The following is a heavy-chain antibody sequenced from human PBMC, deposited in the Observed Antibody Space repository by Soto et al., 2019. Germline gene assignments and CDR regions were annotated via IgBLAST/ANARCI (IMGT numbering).Heavy chain of an antibody. J-gene: IGHJ4*02. D-gene: IGHD2-15*01. Sequence: EAQLVESGGDLVQPGGSLRLSCAASGFTLNTYWTSWVRQAPGKGLEWVASITEDGTGKYHVDSVKGRFTISRDDAKNSLYLQMISLRAEDTAVYYCAGISRGHWGQGTLVTVSS. CDR2: ITEDGTGK. CDR1: GFTLNTYW. V-gene: IGHV3-7*01. CDR3: AGISRGH.